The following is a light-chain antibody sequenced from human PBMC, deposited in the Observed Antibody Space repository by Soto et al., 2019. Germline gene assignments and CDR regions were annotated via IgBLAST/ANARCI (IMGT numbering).Light chain of an antibody. Sequence: EIVLTQSPGTLSLSPGERATLSCRSSQSVSSSSLAWYQQKPGQAPRLLIYGASSRATGTPDRFSGSGSGTDFSLTISRLQPEDFAVYYCLQYDNSPLYTFGQGTKWEIK. CDR1: QSVSSSS. CDR3: LQYDNSPLYT. V-gene: IGKV3-20*01. J-gene: IGKJ2*01. CDR2: GAS.